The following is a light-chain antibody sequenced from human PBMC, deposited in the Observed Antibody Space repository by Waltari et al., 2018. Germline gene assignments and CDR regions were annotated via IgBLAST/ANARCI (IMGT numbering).Light chain of an antibody. Sequence: EIVMTQAPLSLSVTPGQPASMSCKSSQSLLHSDGRARLYWYLQKPGQSPQLLISQGSNRFSGVTESFSGSGSGTDFTLKISRVEAEDVGVYFCMQNIQLPTFGQGTKVEIE. CDR3: MQNIQLPT. CDR1: QSLLHSDGRAR. V-gene: IGKV2D-29*02. CDR2: QGS. J-gene: IGKJ1*01.